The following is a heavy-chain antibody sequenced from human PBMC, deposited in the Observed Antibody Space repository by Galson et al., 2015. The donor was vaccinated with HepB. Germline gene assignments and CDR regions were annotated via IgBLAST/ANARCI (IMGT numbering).Heavy chain of an antibody. CDR3: ARDRAGYSSGWYVVVGASYYYYYGMDV. CDR2: ISSSSSYI. J-gene: IGHJ6*02. V-gene: IGHV3-21*01. Sequence: SLRLSCAASGFTFSSYSMNWVRQAPGKGLEWVSSISSSSSYIYYADSVKGRFTISRDNAKNSLYLQMNSLRAEDTAVYYCARDRAGYSSGWYVVVGASYYYYYGMDVWGQGTTVTVSS. CDR1: GFTFSSYS. D-gene: IGHD6-19*01.